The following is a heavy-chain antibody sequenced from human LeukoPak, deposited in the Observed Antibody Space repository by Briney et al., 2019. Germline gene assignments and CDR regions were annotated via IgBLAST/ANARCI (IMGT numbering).Heavy chain of an antibody. Sequence: GGSLRLSCAASGFTFSSYWMTWVRQAPGKGLEWVANIKQDGSEKYYVDSVKGRFTVSRDNAKNSLYLQMNSLRAEDTAVYYCTRDQPGYSEACDWGQGTLVTVSS. CDR1: GFTFSSYW. CDR2: IKQDGSEK. CDR3: TRDQPGYSEACD. J-gene: IGHJ4*02. D-gene: IGHD2-15*01. V-gene: IGHV3-7*01.